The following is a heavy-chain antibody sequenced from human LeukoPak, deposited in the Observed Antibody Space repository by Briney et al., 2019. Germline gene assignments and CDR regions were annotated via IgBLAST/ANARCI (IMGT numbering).Heavy chain of an antibody. D-gene: IGHD2-15*01. CDR3: VVGGSPGY. V-gene: IGHV3-74*01. CDR2: ISTDGYTT. J-gene: IGHJ6*02. Sequence: GGPLRLSCAASGLAFSAYRMHWVRQAPRKGLVWVSRISTDGYTTDYADFVQGRFTASRDNTKNTWSLEMNSLRAEDTAVYYCVVGGSPGYWGQGTTVTVSS. CDR1: GLAFSAYR.